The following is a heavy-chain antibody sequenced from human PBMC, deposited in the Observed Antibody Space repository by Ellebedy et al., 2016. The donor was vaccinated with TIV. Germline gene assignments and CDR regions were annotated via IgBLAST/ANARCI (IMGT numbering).Heavy chain of an antibody. J-gene: IGHJ4*02. Sequence: GEPLKISCAASGFTFSNYGMHWVRQAPGKGLEWVAVISKDGTYKYYPDSVKGRFTISRDNSKNTVYLQMNSLRTEDTAVYYCAKEVGDDSSTYYPSYWGQGTLVTVSS. D-gene: IGHD3-22*01. V-gene: IGHV3-30*18. CDR2: ISKDGTYK. CDR3: AKEVGDDSSTYYPSY. CDR1: GFTFSNYG.